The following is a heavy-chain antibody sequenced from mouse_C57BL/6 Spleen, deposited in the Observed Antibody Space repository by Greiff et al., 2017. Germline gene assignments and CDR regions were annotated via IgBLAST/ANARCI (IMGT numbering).Heavy chain of an antibody. V-gene: IGHV1-52*01. CDR2: IDPSDSDT. J-gene: IGHJ2*01. Sequence: VQLLQPGAELVRPGSSVKLSCKASGYTFTSYWMHWVKQRPIQGLEWIGNIDPSDSDTHYNQKFKDKATLTVDKSSSTAYMQLSSLTSEDSAVYYCARGGDYFDYWGQGTTLTVSS. CDR1: GYTFTSYW. CDR3: ARGGDYFDY.